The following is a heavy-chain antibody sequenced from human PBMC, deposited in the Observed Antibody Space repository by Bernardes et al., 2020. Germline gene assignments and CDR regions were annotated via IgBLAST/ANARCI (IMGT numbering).Heavy chain of an antibody. V-gene: IGHV4-30-4*01. Sequence: TLSLTRTFSVCSLICGDYYWSWLRQPPGRGLEWLGYLGYSGCTYYNPSLKSRVTLSVDTSKNQISLKLGYVTAADTAVYYCARDGNYGVVIPVDYWGQGTLVTVSS. D-gene: IGHD3-3*01. CDR3: ARDGNYGVVIPVDY. CDR1: VCSLICGDYY. CDR2: LGYSGCT. J-gene: IGHJ4*02.